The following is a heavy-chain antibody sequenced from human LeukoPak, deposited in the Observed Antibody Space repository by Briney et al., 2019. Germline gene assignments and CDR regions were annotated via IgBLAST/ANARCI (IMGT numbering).Heavy chain of an antibody. CDR1: GFTFSSYA. J-gene: IGHJ4*02. D-gene: IGHD3-22*01. CDR3: ARALYYYDRSGYIDYFDY. CDR2: INNNGGST. Sequence: GGSLRLSCAASGFTFSSYAMSWVRQAPGKGLEWVSTINNNGGSTSYADSVKGRFTISRDNSKNTLYLQMNSLRAEDTAVYYCARALYYYDRSGYIDYFDYWGQGTLVTVSS. V-gene: IGHV3-23*01.